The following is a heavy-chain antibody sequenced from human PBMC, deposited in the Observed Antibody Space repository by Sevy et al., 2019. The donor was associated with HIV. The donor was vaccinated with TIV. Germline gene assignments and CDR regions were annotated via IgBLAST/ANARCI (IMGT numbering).Heavy chain of an antibody. V-gene: IGHV3-7*03. Sequence: GGSLRLSCAASGFTFNRYWMSWVRQAPGKGLEWVANIKLDGSEKYYLDSVRGRFTISRDNAKNSLYLQMNSLRAEDTAVYYCARDCNSATCLWGLDVWGLWTTVTVSS. J-gene: IGHJ6*02. CDR2: IKLDGSEK. CDR1: GFTFNRYW. D-gene: IGHD1-26*01. CDR3: ARDCNSATCLWGLDV.